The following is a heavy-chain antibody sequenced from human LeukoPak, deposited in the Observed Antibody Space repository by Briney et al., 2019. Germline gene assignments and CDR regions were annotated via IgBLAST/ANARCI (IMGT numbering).Heavy chain of an antibody. D-gene: IGHD3-3*01. J-gene: IGHJ4*02. CDR1: GFTFSSYW. CDR2: INQDGSEK. CDR3: AKSVVYYDFWSLPNDY. V-gene: IGHV3-7*05. Sequence: GGSLRLSCAASGFTFSSYWMKWVRQAPGKGLEWVANINQDGSEKYCVDSVKGRFTISRDNAKNSLYLQMNSLRVEDTAVYYCAKSVVYYDFWSLPNDYWGQGTLVTVSS.